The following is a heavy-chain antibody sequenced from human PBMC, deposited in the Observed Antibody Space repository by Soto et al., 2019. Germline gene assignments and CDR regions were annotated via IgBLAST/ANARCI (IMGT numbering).Heavy chain of an antibody. CDR2: IYYSGST. V-gene: IGHV4-59*01. Sequence: SETLSLTCTVSGGSISSYYWSWIRQPPGKGLEWIGYIYYSGSTNYNPSLKSRVTISVDTSKNQFSLKLSSVTAADTAVYYCARGPYGDFDYWGQGTLVTVSS. CDR3: ARGPYGDFDY. D-gene: IGHD3-10*01. CDR1: GGSISSYY. J-gene: IGHJ4*02.